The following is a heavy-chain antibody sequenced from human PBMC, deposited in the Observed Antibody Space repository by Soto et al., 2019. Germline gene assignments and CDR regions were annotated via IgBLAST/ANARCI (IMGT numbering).Heavy chain of an antibody. D-gene: IGHD2-15*01. V-gene: IGHV3-64*01. CDR1: GFTFSNYA. Sequence: GGSLRLSCAASGFTFSNYAWHWVRQAPGEGLEYVSAISGNGDNTYYANSVKGRFTISRDNSKNTLYLQMGSLRAEDMGVYFYAREVVAATYDYWGQGALVTVSS. J-gene: IGHJ4*02. CDR2: ISGNGDNT. CDR3: AREVVAATYDY.